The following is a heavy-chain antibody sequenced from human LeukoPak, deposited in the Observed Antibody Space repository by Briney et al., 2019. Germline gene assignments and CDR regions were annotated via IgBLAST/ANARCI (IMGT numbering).Heavy chain of an antibody. CDR1: GFTFSDHY. Sequence: GGSLRLSCAASGFTFSDHYVDWVRQAPGQGLHWVGRSRNKANSYTTEYAASVKGRFTISRDDSKNSVYLQMDSLRTEDTAIYYCTRRRFGEFFDCWGQGTLVTISS. D-gene: IGHD3-10*01. CDR3: TRRRFGEFFDC. V-gene: IGHV3-72*01. CDR2: SRNKANSYTT. J-gene: IGHJ4*02.